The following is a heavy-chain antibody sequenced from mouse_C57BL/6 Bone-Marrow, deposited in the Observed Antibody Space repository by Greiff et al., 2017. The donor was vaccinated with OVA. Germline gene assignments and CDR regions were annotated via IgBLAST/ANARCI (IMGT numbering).Heavy chain of an antibody. CDR2: IYPRRGNP. CDR1: GYTFTSYG. J-gene: IGHJ4*01. D-gene: IGHD2-5*01. CDR3: ARGGYSNLYYYAMDD. V-gene: IGHV1-81*01. Sequence: QVQLQQSGAELARPGASVKLSCKASGYTFTSYGLSWVKQSTGQGLEWIGAIYPRRGNPYYHEKFKGKATLNADKSSSTAYIELRSLTSEDSAVYVGARGGYSNLYYYAMDDWGQGTSVTVSS.